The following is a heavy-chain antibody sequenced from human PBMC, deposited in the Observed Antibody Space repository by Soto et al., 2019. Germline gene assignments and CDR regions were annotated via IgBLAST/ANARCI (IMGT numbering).Heavy chain of an antibody. CDR1: GYTFTAYY. Sequence: ASVKVSCKSSGYTFTAYYMHWVRQAPGQGLEWMGWINPNSGDTNYPQKFRGRVTMTRDTSINTVYMELSRLRSDDTAVYYCARVGFSSSSEGYWGQGTLVTVSS. D-gene: IGHD6-6*01. CDR2: INPNSGDT. V-gene: IGHV1-2*02. CDR3: ARVGFSSSSEGY. J-gene: IGHJ4*02.